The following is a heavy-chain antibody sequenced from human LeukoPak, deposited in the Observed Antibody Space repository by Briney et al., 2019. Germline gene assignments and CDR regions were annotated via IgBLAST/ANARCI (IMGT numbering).Heavy chain of an antibody. D-gene: IGHD3-10*01. CDR2: ISPNNGDT. V-gene: IGHV1-2*02. CDR1: GYTFTDSY. J-gene: IGHJ4*02. CDR3: VRSPIGASAY. Sequence: GASVKVSCKPSGYTFTDSYIHWVRQAPGVGLQWMGWISPNNGDTKYAEDFQDRVTMTRDTSINPAYMELTGLTPDDTAVYYCVRSPIGASAYWGRGTLVTVSS.